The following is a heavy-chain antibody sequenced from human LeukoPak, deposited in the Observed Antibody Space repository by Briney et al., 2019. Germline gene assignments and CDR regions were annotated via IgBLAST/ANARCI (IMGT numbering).Heavy chain of an antibody. CDR2: IFHSGST. CDR1: GDSVSSVGSS. D-gene: IGHD4-17*01. CDR3: SAAFNGDSVFDY. Sequence: PSDNLSLTCAVSGDSVSSVGSSWTWVRRSPGMGLEWIGYIFHSGSTYYNPSLKSRLTISLDTSKNQFSLKLNSVTAADTAVYFCSAAFNGDSVFDYWGQGTLVTVSS. J-gene: IGHJ4*02. V-gene: IGHV4-30-2*06.